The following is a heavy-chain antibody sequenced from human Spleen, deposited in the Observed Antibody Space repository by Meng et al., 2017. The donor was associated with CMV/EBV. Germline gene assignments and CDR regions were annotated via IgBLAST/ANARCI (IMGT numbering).Heavy chain of an antibody. CDR1: GFSFSTYA. D-gene: IGHD6-13*01. CDR2: IRYDGSIK. V-gene: IGHV3-30*02. Sequence: GGSLRLSCGASGFSFSTYAMHWVRQAPGKGLECLSFIRYDGSIKQYVDSVKGRFTISRDNSKNTLYLQMNSLTAEDTAVYYCARGIRDHWGQGTLVTVSS. J-gene: IGHJ4*02. CDR3: ARGIRDH.